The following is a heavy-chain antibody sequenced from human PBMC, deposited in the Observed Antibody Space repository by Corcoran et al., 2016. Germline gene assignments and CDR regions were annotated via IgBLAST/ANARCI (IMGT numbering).Heavy chain of an antibody. CDR1: GSAFRTYD. J-gene: IGHJ2*01. V-gene: IGHV3-13*01. CDR3: AREVSDMTSMDWSLDL. Sequence: EVQLVESGGGLVQPGGSLRLSCAASGSAFRTYDMHWVRQPTGKGLEWVSAIGTIGDTYYAASVRGRFTISRDNAKNSLYLRMDGLRAEDTAVYYCAREVSDMTSMDWSLDLWGRGTLVTVSS. CDR2: IGTIGDT. D-gene: IGHD3-9*01.